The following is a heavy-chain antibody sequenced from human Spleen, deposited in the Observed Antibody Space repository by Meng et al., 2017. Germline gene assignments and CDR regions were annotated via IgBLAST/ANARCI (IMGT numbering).Heavy chain of an antibody. CDR1: GFTFSNAW. D-gene: IGHD3-22*01. V-gene: IGHV3-15*01. J-gene: IGHJ4*02. Sequence: VSPVGDGGGLLDPVGSLRFSCATSGFTFSNAWMSWVRQTPGKGLEWLGRIKSKTDGETTDYAAPVKGRFSISRDDAKNTLYLQMNSLKTEDTAVYYCQWLSTHPPDCWGQGTLVTVSS. CDR2: IKSKTDGETT. CDR3: QWLSTHPPDC.